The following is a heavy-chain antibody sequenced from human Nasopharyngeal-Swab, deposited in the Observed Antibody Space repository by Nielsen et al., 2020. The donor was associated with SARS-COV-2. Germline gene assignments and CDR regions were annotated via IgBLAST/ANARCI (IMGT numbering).Heavy chain of an antibody. D-gene: IGHD6-13*01. Sequence: GESLKISCAASGFTFSNYSMNWVRQAPGKGLEWVSYISSSSSTIYYADSVKGRFTISRDNAKNSLYLQMNSLRDEDTAVYYCAREPYSSSFQLTLYYYYYYGMDVWGQGTTVTVSS. V-gene: IGHV3-48*02. CDR1: GFTFSNYS. J-gene: IGHJ6*02. CDR3: AREPYSSSFQLTLYYYYYYGMDV. CDR2: ISSSSSTI.